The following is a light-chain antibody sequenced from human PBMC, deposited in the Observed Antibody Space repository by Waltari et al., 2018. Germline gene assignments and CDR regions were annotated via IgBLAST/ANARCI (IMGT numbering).Light chain of an antibody. V-gene: IGLV3-25*03. Sequence: SYELTQPPSVSVSPGQTARITCSGDALPKQYVSWYQQKSGQAPHLVMYKGRERPSGIPERFSGSSSGTTVTLTISGVQAEDEADYHCQSGDNSGTNRVLFGGGTKLTVL. CDR2: KGR. J-gene: IGLJ2*01. CDR3: QSGDNSGTNRVL. CDR1: ALPKQY.